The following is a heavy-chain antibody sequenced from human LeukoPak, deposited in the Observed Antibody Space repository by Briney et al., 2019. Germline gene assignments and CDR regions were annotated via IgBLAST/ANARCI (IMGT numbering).Heavy chain of an antibody. J-gene: IGHJ6*02. CDR2: MYYSGST. CDR1: GGPMYCYY. V-gene: IGHV4-59*08. D-gene: IGHD6-13*01. Sequence: SDPLSHLWSVCGGPMYCYYWRWIGQPLRKGGAGIGYMYYSGSTNHNPSLKSRLTISVDTSKNPFSLKLSSVTAADTAAYYCARTSSCWIPYYYYGMDVWGQGTTVTVSS. CDR3: ARTSSCWIPYYYYGMDV.